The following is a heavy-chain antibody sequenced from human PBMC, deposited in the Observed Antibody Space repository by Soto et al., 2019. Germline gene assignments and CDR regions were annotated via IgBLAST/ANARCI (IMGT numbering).Heavy chain of an antibody. J-gene: IGHJ6*02. V-gene: IGHV1-69*01. CDR3: ARSQGSSTSLEIYYYYYYGMDV. Sequence: QVQLVQSGVGVKKPGSSVKVSCKASGGTFSSYAISWVRQAPGQGLEWMGGIIPISGTANYAQKFQGRVTITADESTSTAYMELSSLRSEDTALYYCARSQGSSTSLEIYYYYYYGMDVWGQGTTVTVSS. D-gene: IGHD2-2*01. CDR2: IIPISGTA. CDR1: GGTFSSYA.